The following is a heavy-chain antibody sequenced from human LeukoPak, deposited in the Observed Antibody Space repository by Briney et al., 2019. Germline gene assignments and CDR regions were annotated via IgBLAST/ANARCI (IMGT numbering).Heavy chain of an antibody. CDR3: ARGRYNYGFRGLDY. J-gene: IGHJ4*02. CDR1: GGSINSYY. CDR2: VYTSGST. Sequence: PSETLSLTCNVSGGSINSYYWNWIRQPAGKGLEWIGRVYTSGSTNCNPSLKSRVTMSVDTSKNHFSLKLTSVTAADTAVYYCARGRYNYGFRGLDYWGQGTLVTVSS. V-gene: IGHV4-4*07. D-gene: IGHD5-24*01.